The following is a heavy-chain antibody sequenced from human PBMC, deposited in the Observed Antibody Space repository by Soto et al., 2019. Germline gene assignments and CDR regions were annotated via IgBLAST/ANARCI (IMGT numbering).Heavy chain of an antibody. J-gene: IGHJ5*02. CDR3: ARRIAVGGYNWLEH. V-gene: IGHV6-1*01. CDR1: GYNVSINISA. D-gene: IGHD6-13*01. Sequence: SQTLSRTCAISGYNVSINISAFDLIRHSPSRVLEWLGRTYYRSRWSIDYAESVKGLITINPDTSKNQFSLLLNSVTPEDTAVYFCARRIAVGGYNWLEHWGPAHLATVSS. CDR2: TYYRSRWSI.